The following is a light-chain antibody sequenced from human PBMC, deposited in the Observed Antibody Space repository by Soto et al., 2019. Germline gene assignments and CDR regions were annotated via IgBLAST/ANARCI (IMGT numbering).Light chain of an antibody. J-gene: IGKJ1*01. CDR3: QHYDSYST. V-gene: IGKV1-5*03. CDR1: QSIGNL. Sequence: DIQMTQSPSTLSASVGDRVTLTCRASQSIGNLLAWYHQRPGKAPKLLIYRASILESGVPSRFSGSGSGTELTLTISSLQPDDFATFYCQHYDSYSTFGPGTKV. CDR2: RAS.